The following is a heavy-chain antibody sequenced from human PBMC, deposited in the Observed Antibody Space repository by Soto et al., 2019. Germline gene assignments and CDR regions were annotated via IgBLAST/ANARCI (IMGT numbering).Heavy chain of an antibody. CDR3: ARSQGSSTSLEIYYYYYYGMDV. J-gene: IGHJ6*02. D-gene: IGHD2-2*01. V-gene: IGHV1-69*01. CDR1: GGTFGSYA. Sequence: QVQLVQSGAEVKKPGSSVKVSCKASGGTFGSYAISWVRQPPGQGLDWMGGIIPIPGTANYAQKFQGRVTIAADESTSTAYMELSSLRSEDTAVYYCARSQGSSTSLEIYYYYYYGMDVWGQGTTVTVSS. CDR2: IIPIPGTA.